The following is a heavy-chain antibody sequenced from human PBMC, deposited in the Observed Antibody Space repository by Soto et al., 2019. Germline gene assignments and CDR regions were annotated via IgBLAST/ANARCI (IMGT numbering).Heavy chain of an antibody. J-gene: IGHJ3*01. CDR2: ITGGVGDT. V-gene: IGHV3-23*01. CDR1: GFTFSSYA. D-gene: IGHD3-22*01. Sequence: PGGSLRLSCAASGFTFSSYAMAWIRQPPGKGLEWVSSITGGVGDTFYADSVKGRFTISRDNSQNTLYLQMNNLRAEDTAVYFCAKIPYYYDQRDGFDVWGQGTMVTVSS. CDR3: AKIPYYYDQRDGFDV.